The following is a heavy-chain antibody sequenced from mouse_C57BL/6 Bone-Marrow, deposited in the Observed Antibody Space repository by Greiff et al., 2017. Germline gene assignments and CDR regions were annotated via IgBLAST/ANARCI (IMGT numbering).Heavy chain of an antibody. D-gene: IGHD4-1*01. V-gene: IGHV1-55*01. J-gene: IGHJ2*01. Sequence: QVQLQQPGAELVKPGASVKMSCKASGYTFTSYWITWVKQRPGPGLEWIGDIYPGSGSTYSTEKFKSKATLTVDTSSSTAYMQLSSLTSEDAAVYYCARRRTGDYFDYWGQGTTLTVSS. CDR1: GYTFTSYW. CDR2: IYPGSGST. CDR3: ARRRTGDYFDY.